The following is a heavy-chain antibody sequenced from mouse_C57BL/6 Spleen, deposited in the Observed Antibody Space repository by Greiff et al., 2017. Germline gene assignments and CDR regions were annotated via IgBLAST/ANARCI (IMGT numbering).Heavy chain of an antibody. CDR3: ARRNTVSLYAMDY. CDR2: IYPGDGDT. Sequence: QVQLQQSGAELVKPGASVKLSCTASGYAISGYYMNWVKQRPGQGLEWIGQIYPGDGDTNYNAKFQGKATLTADKSSSTAYMQLSSLTSEDSAVXDCARRNTVSLYAMDYWGQGTTVTVSS. V-gene: IGHV1-80*01. D-gene: IGHD5-2*01. CDR1: GYAISGYY. J-gene: IGHJ4*01.